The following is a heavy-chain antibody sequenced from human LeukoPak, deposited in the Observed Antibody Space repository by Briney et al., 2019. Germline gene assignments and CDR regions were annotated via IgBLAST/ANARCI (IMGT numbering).Heavy chain of an antibody. V-gene: IGHV3-21*01. J-gene: IGHJ4*02. CDR2: ISSSSSYI. Sequence: PGGSLRLSCAASGFTFSSYSMNWVRQAPGKGLEWVSSISSSSSYIYYADSVKGRFTISRDNAKNSLYLQMNSLRAEDTAVYYCPRDFGYSSGWYVDGFDYWGQGTLVTVSS. CDR3: PRDFGYSSGWYVDGFDY. CDR1: GFTFSSYS. D-gene: IGHD6-19*01.